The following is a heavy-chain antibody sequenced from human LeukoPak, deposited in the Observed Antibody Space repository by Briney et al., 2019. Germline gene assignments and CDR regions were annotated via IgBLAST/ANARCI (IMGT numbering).Heavy chain of an antibody. V-gene: IGHV4-39*07. CDR2: IYYSGSA. CDR1: GGSVNSGTYY. Sequence: PSETLSLTCTVSGGSVNSGTYYWGWIRQPPGKGLEWIGNIYYSGSAYYNPSLKSRVTMSVDTSKNQFSLKLSSVTAADTAVYYCARDIGADYYDSSGYHQLGYFDLWGRGTLVTVSS. J-gene: IGHJ2*01. D-gene: IGHD3-22*01. CDR3: ARDIGADYYDSSGYHQLGYFDL.